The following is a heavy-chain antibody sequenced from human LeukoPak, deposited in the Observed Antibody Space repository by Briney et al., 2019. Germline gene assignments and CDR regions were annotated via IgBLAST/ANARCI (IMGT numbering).Heavy chain of an antibody. J-gene: IGHJ3*02. V-gene: IGHV4-39*07. CDR1: GGSISSSSYY. CDR3: ASAITMIVADAFDI. Sequence: SETLSLTCTVSGGSISSSSYYWGWIRQPPGKGLEWIGSIYYSGSTYYNPSLKSRVTISVDTSKNQFSLKLSSVTAADTAVYYCASAITMIVADAFDIWGQGTMVTVSS. D-gene: IGHD3-22*01. CDR2: IYYSGST.